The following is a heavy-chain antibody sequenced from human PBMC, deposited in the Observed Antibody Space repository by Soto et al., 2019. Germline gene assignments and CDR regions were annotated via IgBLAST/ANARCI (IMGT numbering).Heavy chain of an antibody. CDR1: GFTFSAFE. J-gene: IGHJ6*02. CDR2: IYNSGSTM. Sequence: PGGSLRLSCAASGFTFSAFEMNWVRQAPGKGLEWLSYIYNSGSTMTYADSVKGRFAISRDNAKNSLYLEMYSMRAEDTAVYYCARECGGAGLDVWGQGTTVTVS. V-gene: IGHV3-48*03. CDR3: ARECGGAGLDV.